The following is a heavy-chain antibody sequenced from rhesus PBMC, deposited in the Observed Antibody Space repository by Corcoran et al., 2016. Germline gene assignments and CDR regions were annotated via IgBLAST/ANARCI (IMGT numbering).Heavy chain of an antibody. J-gene: IGHJ2*01. Sequence: QVQLQESGPAVVKPSETLSLTCAVSGGSISSSNWWSWIRQSPGKGLEWIGGIYGSGGRTEYNPSLKSRVTISIDTSKNRFSRKLSYVTAADTAVDYCARQWGIVVIIGYFDLWGPGTPITISS. CDR2: IYGSGGRT. CDR3: ARQWGIVVIIGYFDL. V-gene: IGHV4-93*02. D-gene: IGHD3-28*01. CDR1: GGSISSSNW.